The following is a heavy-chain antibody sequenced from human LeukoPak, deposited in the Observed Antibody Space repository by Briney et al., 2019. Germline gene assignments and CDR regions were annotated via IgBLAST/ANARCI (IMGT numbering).Heavy chain of an antibody. CDR1: GYTFTGYY. J-gene: IGHJ4*02. CDR3: ARDPGSGYYYDY. CDR2: INPNSGGT. V-gene: IGHV1-2*06. Sequence: GASVKVSCKASGYTFTGYYMHWVRQAPGQGLEWMGRINPNSGGTNYAQKFQGRVTMTRDMSISTAYMELSRLRSDDTAVYYCARDPGSGYYYDYWGQGTLVTVSS. D-gene: IGHD3-22*01.